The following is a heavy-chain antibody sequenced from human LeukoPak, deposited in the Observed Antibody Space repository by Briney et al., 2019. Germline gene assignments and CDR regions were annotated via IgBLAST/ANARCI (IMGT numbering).Heavy chain of an antibody. J-gene: IGHJ6*02. CDR1: GYTFTSYG. D-gene: IGHD4-17*01. V-gene: IGHV1-18*01. Sequence: ASVKVSCKASGYTFTSYGISWVRQAPGQGLEWMGWISAYNGNTNYAQKLQGRVTMTTDTSMSTAYMELRSLRSDDTAVYYCARGAYGDYVVGGDYGMDVWGQGTTVTVSS. CDR3: ARGAYGDYVVGGDYGMDV. CDR2: ISAYNGNT.